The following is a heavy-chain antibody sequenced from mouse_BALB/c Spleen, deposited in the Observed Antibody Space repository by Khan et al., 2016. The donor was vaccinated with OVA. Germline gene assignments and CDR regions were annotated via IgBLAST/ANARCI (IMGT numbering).Heavy chain of an antibody. J-gene: IGHJ2*01. CDR3: GRGGYYYGTPFDY. Sequence: VQLVETGGGLVRPGNSLKLSCVTSGFTFSYYRMHWLRQFPGKRLEWIAVITVKSDNSGANYAESVKGRFTISRDDSKSSVYLQMNRLRAEDTATYYGGRGGYYYGTPFDYWGHGTTLTVSS. CDR1: GFTFSYYR. D-gene: IGHD1-1*01. V-gene: IGHV13-2*02. CDR2: ITVKSDNSGA.